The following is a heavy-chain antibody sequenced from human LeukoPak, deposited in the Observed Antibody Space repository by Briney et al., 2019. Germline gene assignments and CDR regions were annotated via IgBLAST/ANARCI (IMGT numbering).Heavy chain of an antibody. J-gene: IGHJ5*02. V-gene: IGHV1-69*05. CDR2: IIPIFGTA. CDR1: GGTFSSYA. D-gene: IGHD5-24*01. CDR3: ARRGGYKSYNWFDP. Sequence: GSSVKVSCKASGGTFSSYAISWVRQAPGQGLEWMGGIIPIFGTANYAQKFQGRVTITTDESTSTAYMELSSLRSEDTAVYYCARRGGYKSYNWFDPWGQGTLVTVSS.